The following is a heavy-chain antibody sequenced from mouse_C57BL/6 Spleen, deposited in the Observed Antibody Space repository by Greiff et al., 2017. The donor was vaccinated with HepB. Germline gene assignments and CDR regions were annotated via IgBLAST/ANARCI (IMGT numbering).Heavy chain of an antibody. V-gene: IGHV14-4*01. D-gene: IGHD1-1*01. J-gene: IGHJ3*01. CDR2: IDPENGDT. CDR1: GFNIKDDY. CDR3: TTSTSSSWFAY. Sequence: LVESGAELVRPGASVKLSCTASGFNIKDDYMHWVKQRPEQGLEWIGWIDPENGDTEYASKFQGKATITADTSSNTAYLQLSSLTSEDTAVYYCTTSTSSSWFAYWGQGTLVTVSA.